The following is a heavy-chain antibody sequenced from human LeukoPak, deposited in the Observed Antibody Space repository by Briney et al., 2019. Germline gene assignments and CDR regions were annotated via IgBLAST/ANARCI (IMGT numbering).Heavy chain of an antibody. Sequence: GASVKVSCKASGYTFTNYGINWVRQAPGQGLEWMGWISTYIGNTNYAQKVQGRVTMTTDTSTNTAYMDLRSLTSDDTAVYYCARGGYCGGTTCLFGDNWLDPWGQGTLVTVSS. V-gene: IGHV1-18*01. CDR1: GYTFTNYG. CDR3: ARGGYCGGTTCLFGDNWLDP. D-gene: IGHD2-2*01. CDR2: ISTYIGNT. J-gene: IGHJ5*02.